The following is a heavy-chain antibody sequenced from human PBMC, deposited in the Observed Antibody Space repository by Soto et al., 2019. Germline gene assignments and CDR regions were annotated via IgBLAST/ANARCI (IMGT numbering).Heavy chain of an antibody. CDR3: ARDDCSSSSCYRVYEFDY. D-gene: IGHD2-2*02. CDR1: GYTFTSYA. Sequence: ASVKVSCKASGYTFTSYAISWVRQAPGQGLEWMGWISAYNGDMVYAQKVQDRVTMTTDTSTSTAYMELRSLTSDDTAVYYCARDDCSSSSCYRVYEFDYWGQGTLATVSS. CDR2: ISAYNGDM. J-gene: IGHJ4*02. V-gene: IGHV1-18*01.